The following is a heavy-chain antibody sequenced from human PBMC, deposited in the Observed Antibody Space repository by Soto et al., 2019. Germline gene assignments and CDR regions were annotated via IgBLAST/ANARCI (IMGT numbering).Heavy chain of an antibody. CDR3: ARRPPFAR. CDR1: GGSISSGGYS. J-gene: IGHJ4*02. Sequence: PSETLSLACAVSGGSISSGGYSWSWIRQPPGKGLEWIGYIYHSGSTYYNPSLKSRVTISVDRSKNQFSLKLSSVTAADTAVYYCARRPPFARWGQGTLVTVSS. CDR2: IYHSGST. V-gene: IGHV4-30-2*01. D-gene: IGHD3-3*01.